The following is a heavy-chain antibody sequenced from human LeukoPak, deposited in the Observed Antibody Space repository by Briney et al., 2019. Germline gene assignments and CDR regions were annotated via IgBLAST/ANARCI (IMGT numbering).Heavy chain of an antibody. CDR2: INHSGST. D-gene: IGHD3-22*01. J-gene: IGHJ4*02. V-gene: IGHV4-34*01. CDR1: GGSFSGYY. CDR3: ARGLTCGYRGLDY. Sequence: SETLSLTCAVYGGSFSGYYWSWIRQPPGKGLEWIGEINHSGSTNYNPSLKSRVTISVDTSKNQFSLKLSSVTAADTAVYYCARGLTCGYRGLDYWGQGTLVTVSS.